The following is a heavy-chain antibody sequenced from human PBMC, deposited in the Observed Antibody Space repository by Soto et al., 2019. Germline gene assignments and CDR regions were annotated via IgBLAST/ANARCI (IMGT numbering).Heavy chain of an antibody. D-gene: IGHD3-10*01. CDR2: ISGSGSST. CDR1: GFTFSSYA. Sequence: EVQLLESGGGLVQPGGSLRLSCAASGFTFSSYAMNWVRQAPGKGLEWVSGISGSGSSTYYTDSVKGRFTISRDNSKNTVYLQMNSLRGDDTAVYYCAKGAGSDSARYWGQGTLVIVSS. J-gene: IGHJ4*02. CDR3: AKGAGSDSARY. V-gene: IGHV3-23*01.